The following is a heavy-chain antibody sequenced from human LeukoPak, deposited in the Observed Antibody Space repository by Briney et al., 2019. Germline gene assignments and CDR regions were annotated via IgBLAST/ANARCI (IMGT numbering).Heavy chain of an antibody. V-gene: IGHV4-59*01. Sequence: SETLSLTCTVSGGSISSYYWSWIRQPPGKGLEWIGYIYYSGSTNYNPSLKSRVTISVDTSKNQFSLKLSSVTAAGTAVYYCARGSDYRYYFDYWGQGTLVTVSS. J-gene: IGHJ4*02. CDR2: IYYSGST. CDR1: GGSISSYY. CDR3: ARGSDYRYYFDY. D-gene: IGHD4-17*01.